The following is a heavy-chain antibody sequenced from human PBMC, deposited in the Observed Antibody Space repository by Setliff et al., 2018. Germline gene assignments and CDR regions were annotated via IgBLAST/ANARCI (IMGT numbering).Heavy chain of an antibody. CDR3: ARAIYSSGWYLRYYYYMDV. Sequence: SETLSLTCAVYGGSFSGYYWSWIRQPPGKGLEWIGEINHSGSTNYNPSLKSRVTISVDTSKNQFSLKLSSATAADTAVYYCARAIYSSGWYLRYYYYMDVWGKGTTVTVSS. J-gene: IGHJ6*03. CDR2: INHSGST. CDR1: GGSFSGYY. V-gene: IGHV4-34*01. D-gene: IGHD6-19*01.